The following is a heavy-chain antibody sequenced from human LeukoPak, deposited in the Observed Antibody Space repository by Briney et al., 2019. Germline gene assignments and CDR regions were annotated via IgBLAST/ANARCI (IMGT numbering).Heavy chain of an antibody. V-gene: IGHV4-61*02. J-gene: IGHJ4*02. CDR2: IYTSGST. Sequence: PSQTLSLTCTVSGGSISSGSYYWSWIRQPAGKGLEWIGRIYTSGSTNYNPSLKSRVTISVDTSKNQFSLKLSSVTAADTAVYYCARGVRGRYQLLYGGFGYWGQGTLVTVSS. CDR3: ARGVRGRYQLLYGGFGY. CDR1: GGSISSGSYY. D-gene: IGHD2-2*02.